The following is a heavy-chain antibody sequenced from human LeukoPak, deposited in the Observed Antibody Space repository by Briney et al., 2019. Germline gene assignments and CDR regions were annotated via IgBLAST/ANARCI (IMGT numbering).Heavy chain of an antibody. V-gene: IGHV4-34*01. CDR2: INQSGST. CDR1: SGSFTDYY. Sequence: SETLTLTCAVSSGSFTDYYWSWIRQSPGRGLEWIGEINQSGSTDNNPSLKSRVIISMDTPKTQFSLNLSSVTAADTAVYYCARDFDSSGYYPFYWGQGTPVTVSS. D-gene: IGHD3-22*01. J-gene: IGHJ4*02. CDR3: ARDFDSSGYYPFY.